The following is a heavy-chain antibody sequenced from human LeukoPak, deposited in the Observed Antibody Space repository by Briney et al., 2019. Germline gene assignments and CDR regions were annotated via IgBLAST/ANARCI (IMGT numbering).Heavy chain of an antibody. CDR3: AKSRELLWDAFDI. V-gene: IGHV3-53*01. Sequence: GGSLRLSCAPSGFTFSNYMCWVRQAPGTGLEWVSVIYSGGSTYYADSVKGRFTISRDNSKNTLYLQMNSLRAEDTAVYYCAKSRELLWDAFDIWGQGTMVTVSS. J-gene: IGHJ3*02. CDR2: IYSGGST. D-gene: IGHD3-10*01. CDR1: GFTFSNY.